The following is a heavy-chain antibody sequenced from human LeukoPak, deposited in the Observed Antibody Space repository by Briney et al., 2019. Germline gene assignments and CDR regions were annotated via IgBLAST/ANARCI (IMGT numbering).Heavy chain of an antibody. D-gene: IGHD6-13*01. Sequence: ASVKVSCKASGYTFTGYHMHWVRQAPGQGLEWMGWINPNSGGTNYAQKFQGRVTMTRDTSISTAYMELSRLRSDDTAVYYCATATGGPGIAAAAPMDVWGKGTTVTVSS. CDR3: ATATGGPGIAAAAPMDV. V-gene: IGHV1-2*02. CDR1: GYTFTGYH. J-gene: IGHJ6*03. CDR2: INPNSGGT.